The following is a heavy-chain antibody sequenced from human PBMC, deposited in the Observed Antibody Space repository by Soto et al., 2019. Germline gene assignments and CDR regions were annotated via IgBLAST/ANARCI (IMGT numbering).Heavy chain of an antibody. V-gene: IGHV4-30-4*01. Sequence: SETLSLTCTVSGGSISSGDYYWSWIRQPPGKGLEWIGYIYYSGSTYYNPSLKSRVTISVDTSKNQFSLKLSSVTAADTAVYYCARVPTYYYDSSGYYSFDYWGQGTLVTVSS. D-gene: IGHD3-22*01. CDR2: IYYSGST. J-gene: IGHJ4*02. CDR3: ARVPTYYYDSSGYYSFDY. CDR1: GGSISSGDYY.